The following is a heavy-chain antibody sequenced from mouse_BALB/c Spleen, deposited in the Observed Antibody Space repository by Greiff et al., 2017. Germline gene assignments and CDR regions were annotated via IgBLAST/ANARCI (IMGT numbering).Heavy chain of an antibody. CDR3: ARSRTTGFAC. D-gene: IGHD1-1*01. CDR1: GFTFSSFG. CDR2: ISSGCSTI. V-gene: IGHV5-17*02. J-gene: IGHJ3*01. Sequence: EVQGVESGGGLVQPGGSRKLSCAASGFTFSSFGLPWVRQAPEKGLEWVAYISSGCSTIYYADTVTGRFTISRDNPKNTLFLQMTSLRSEDTAMYYCARSRTTGFACWGQGTLVTVAA.